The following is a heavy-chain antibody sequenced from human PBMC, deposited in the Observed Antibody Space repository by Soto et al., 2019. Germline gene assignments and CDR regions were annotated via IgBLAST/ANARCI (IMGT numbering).Heavy chain of an antibody. J-gene: IGHJ4*02. V-gene: IGHV3-43D*04. D-gene: IGHD2-2*02. CDR3: AKDVCSGSNTSCYTRLDF. CDR1: GFTFDDYA. CDR2: ISWDGGRT. Sequence: VSLSLSSVASGFTFDDYAMHGVRQAPGKGLEWVSLISWDGGRTYYADSVRGRFIVSRDSSKNSLYLQMSSLRVEDTALYYCAKDVCSGSNTSCYTRLDFWGQGALVTVSS.